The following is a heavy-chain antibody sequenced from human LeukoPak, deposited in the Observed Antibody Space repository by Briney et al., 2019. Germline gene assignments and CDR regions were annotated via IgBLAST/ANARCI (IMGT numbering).Heavy chain of an antibody. CDR1: GFTFSSYD. CDR3: ARRGRAAAARNTPLDY. CDR2: ISYDGSKN. V-gene: IGHV3-33*05. D-gene: IGHD6-13*01. Sequence: GGSLRLSCAASGFTFSSYDMHWVRQAPGKGLVWVAVISYDGSKNYYGDSVKGRFTISRDNAKNSLYLQMNSLRAEDTAVYYCARRGRAAAARNTPLDYWGQGTLVTVSS. J-gene: IGHJ4*02.